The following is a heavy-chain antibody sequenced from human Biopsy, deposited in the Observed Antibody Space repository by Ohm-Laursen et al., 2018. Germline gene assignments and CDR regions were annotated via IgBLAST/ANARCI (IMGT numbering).Heavy chain of an antibody. J-gene: IGHJ2*01. CDR1: GGSTNDYF. V-gene: IGHV4-4*07. CDR2: IYSSGGS. D-gene: IGHD6-19*01. Sequence: TLSLTCSVSGGSTNDYFWSWIRQPAGKTLEWIGRIYSSGGSSYSPSLKSRISMSMDTSNNQFSLTLTSVTAADTAVYYCARTPGKAVAGRFLDLWGRGTLVTVSS. CDR3: ARTPGKAVAGRFLDL.